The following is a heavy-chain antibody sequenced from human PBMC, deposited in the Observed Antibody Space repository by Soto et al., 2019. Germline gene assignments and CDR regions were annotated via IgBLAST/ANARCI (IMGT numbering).Heavy chain of an antibody. Sequence: QVQLVESGGGVVQPGRSLRLSCAASGFTFSNYFMHWVRQGPGKGLEWVAVISYDGSNKYYADSLKGRFTISRDTSKNTLYLQMNSLRPEDTAVYYCAKGYQGAFDIWGQGTMVTVSS. CDR3: AKGYQGAFDI. J-gene: IGHJ3*02. CDR2: ISYDGSNK. CDR1: GFTFSNYF. D-gene: IGHD2-2*01. V-gene: IGHV3-30*18.